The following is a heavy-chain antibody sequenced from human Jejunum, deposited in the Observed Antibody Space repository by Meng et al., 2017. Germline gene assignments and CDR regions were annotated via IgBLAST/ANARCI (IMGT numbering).Heavy chain of an antibody. D-gene: IGHD3-9*01. CDR1: GASFSGYK. V-gene: IGHV4-34*01. CDR3: ARRLPYFDTGFYDF. CDR2: INHSGGT. Sequence: QVQLQQCGAGRLRPSETLSHTCAVYGASFSGYKWNWIRQPPGKGLEWIGEINHSGGTTYNPSLKSRVTMSVDTSKNQFSLKVDSVSAADTAVYYCARRLPYFDTGFYDFWGQGTLVTVSS. J-gene: IGHJ4*02.